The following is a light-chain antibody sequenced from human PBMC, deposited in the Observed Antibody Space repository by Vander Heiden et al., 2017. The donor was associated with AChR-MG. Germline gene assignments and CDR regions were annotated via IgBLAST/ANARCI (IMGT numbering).Light chain of an antibody. Sequence: EIVMPHSPATPSVSRGESATTSCRASQSISSNLAWYQQKPGQAPTLLIYGASTSATSIPARFSGRRSGTEFTLTISSLQSEDFAVYYCHQYNNWPPPTFGGGTKVEIK. CDR3: HQYNNWPPPT. V-gene: IGKV3-15*01. CDR1: QSISSN. CDR2: GAS. J-gene: IGKJ4*01.